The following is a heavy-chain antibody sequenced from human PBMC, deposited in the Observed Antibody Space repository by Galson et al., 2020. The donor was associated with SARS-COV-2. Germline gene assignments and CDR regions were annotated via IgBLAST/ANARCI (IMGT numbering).Heavy chain of an antibody. D-gene: IGHD3-10*01. Sequence: SETLSLTCTVSGGSISSYYWSWIRQPPGKGLEWIGYIYYSGSTNYNPSLKSRVTISVDTSKNQFSLKLSSVTAADTAVYYCARLLFVVRGVKGSMDVWGQGTTVTVSS. CDR1: GGSISSYY. V-gene: IGHV4-59*08. J-gene: IGHJ6*02. CDR3: ARLLFVVRGVKGSMDV. CDR2: IYYSGST.